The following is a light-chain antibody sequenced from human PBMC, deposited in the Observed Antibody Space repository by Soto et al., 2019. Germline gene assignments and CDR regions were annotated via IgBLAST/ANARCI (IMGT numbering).Light chain of an antibody. J-gene: IGKJ2*02. CDR1: QTVNNNY. V-gene: IGKV3-20*01. CDR3: QQYDSSPPGT. Sequence: EIVLTQSPGTLSLSPGERATLSCRASQTVNNNYLAWYQHRPGQAPRLLFYGASIRAAGIPARFSGSGSGTDVTLTISRLEPEDVAVYYYQQYDSSPPGTFGQGTNLEI. CDR2: GAS.